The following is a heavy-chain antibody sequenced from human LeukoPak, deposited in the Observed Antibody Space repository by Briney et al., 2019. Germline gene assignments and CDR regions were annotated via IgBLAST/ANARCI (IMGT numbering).Heavy chain of an antibody. V-gene: IGHV1-46*01. CDR2: INPSGGST. D-gene: IGHD3-3*01. CDR3: ARGGTIFGVVAPNNNWFDP. CDR1: GYTFTSYY. Sequence: ASVKVSCKASGYTFTSYYMHWVRQAPGQGLEWMGIINPSGGSTSYAQKFQGRVTMTTDTSTSTAYMELRSLRSDDTAVYYCARGGTIFGVVAPNNNWFDPWGQGTLVTVSS. J-gene: IGHJ5*02.